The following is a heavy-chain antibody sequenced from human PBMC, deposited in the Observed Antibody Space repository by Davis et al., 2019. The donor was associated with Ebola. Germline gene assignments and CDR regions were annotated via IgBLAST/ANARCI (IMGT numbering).Heavy chain of an antibody. CDR1: GFTFSSYA. Sequence: PGGSLRLSCAASGFTFSSYAMSWVRQAPGKGLEWVSAISGSGGSTYYADSVKGRFTISRDNSKNTLYLQMNSLRAEDTAVYYCASGNPMVRGVIISYPAFDYWGQGTLVTISS. CDR2: ISGSGGST. V-gene: IGHV3-23*01. D-gene: IGHD3-10*01. CDR3: ASGNPMVRGVIISYPAFDY. J-gene: IGHJ4*02.